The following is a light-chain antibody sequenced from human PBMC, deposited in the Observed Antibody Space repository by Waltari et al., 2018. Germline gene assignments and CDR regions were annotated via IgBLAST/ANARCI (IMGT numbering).Light chain of an antibody. J-gene: IGLJ3*02. Sequence: VVTQAPSVSVAPGTTARITCGGNNIGSKSVNWYRQKPGQAPVLVMYYDKDRPSGIPERFSGSNSGNTATLIISRVEAGDEADYYCQVWDSNNDHWVFGGGTRLTV. V-gene: IGLV3-21*04. CDR1: NIGSKS. CDR3: QVWDSNNDHWV. CDR2: YDK.